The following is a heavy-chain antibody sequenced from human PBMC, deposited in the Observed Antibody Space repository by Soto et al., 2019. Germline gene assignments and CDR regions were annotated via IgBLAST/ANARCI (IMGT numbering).Heavy chain of an antibody. Sequence: QITLKESGPTLVKPTQTLTLTCTFSGFSLSTRGVGVGWIRQPPGEALEWLALVYWDDDKRYSPSLKGRLTITKDTSKNQVVLTMTNMDPVDTATYYCARSLWFGEFTWGQGTLVTVSS. J-gene: IGHJ5*02. D-gene: IGHD3-10*01. CDR2: VYWDDDK. CDR1: GFSLSTRGVG. CDR3: ARSLWFGEFT. V-gene: IGHV2-5*02.